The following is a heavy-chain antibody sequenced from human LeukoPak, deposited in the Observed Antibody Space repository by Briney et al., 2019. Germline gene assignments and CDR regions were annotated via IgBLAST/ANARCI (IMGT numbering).Heavy chain of an antibody. CDR3: AKAGSYDSSGEVFDY. V-gene: IGHV3-23*01. CDR2: ISGSGGST. CDR1: GFTFSSYA. Sequence: GGSLRLSCAASGFTFSSYAMSWVRQAPGKGLEWVSAISGSGGSTYYADSVKGRFTISRDNSKNTLYLQMNSLRAEDKAVYYCAKAGSYDSSGEVFDYWGQGTLVTVSS. J-gene: IGHJ4*02. D-gene: IGHD3-22*01.